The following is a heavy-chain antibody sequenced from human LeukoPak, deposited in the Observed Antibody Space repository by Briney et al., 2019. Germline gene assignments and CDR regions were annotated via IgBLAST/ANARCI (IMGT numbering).Heavy chain of an antibody. Sequence: GGSLRLSCAAPGFTFSSYAMSWVRQAPGKGLEWVSAISGSGGSTYYADSVKGRFTISRDNSKNTLYLQMNSLRAEDTAVYYCAKSHDSSSWYSPSPDYWGQGTLVTVSS. CDR1: GFTFSSYA. J-gene: IGHJ4*02. CDR3: AKSHDSSSWYSPSPDY. V-gene: IGHV3-23*01. D-gene: IGHD6-13*01. CDR2: ISGSGGST.